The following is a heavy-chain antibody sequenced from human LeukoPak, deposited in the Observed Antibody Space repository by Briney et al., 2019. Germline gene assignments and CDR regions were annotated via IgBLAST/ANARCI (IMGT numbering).Heavy chain of an antibody. Sequence: GGSPRLSCAASGFTFSSYSMNWVRQAPGKGLEWVSSISSSSSYVYYADSVKGRFTISRDNAKNSLYLQMNSLRAEDTAVYYCARGWRLTYFDYWGQGTPVTVSS. D-gene: IGHD2-8*01. CDR1: GFTFSSYS. CDR2: ISSSSSYV. J-gene: IGHJ4*02. V-gene: IGHV3-21*01. CDR3: ARGWRLTYFDY.